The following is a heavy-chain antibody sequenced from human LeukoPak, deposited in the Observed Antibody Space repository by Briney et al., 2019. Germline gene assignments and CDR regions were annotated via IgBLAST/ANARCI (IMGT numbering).Heavy chain of an antibody. CDR2: IWYDGSNK. CDR1: GFTFSSYG. V-gene: IGHV3-33*01. CDR3: AREGMVRGALNWFDP. D-gene: IGHD3-10*01. J-gene: IGHJ5*02. Sequence: PGRSLRLSCAASGFTFSSYGMHRVRQAPGKGLEWVAVIWYDGSNKYYADSVKGRFTISRDNSKNTLYLQMNSLRAEDTAVYYCAREGMVRGALNWFDPWGQGTLVTVSS.